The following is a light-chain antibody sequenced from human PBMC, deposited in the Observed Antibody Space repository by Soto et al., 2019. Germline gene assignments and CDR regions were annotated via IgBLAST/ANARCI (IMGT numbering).Light chain of an antibody. J-gene: IGLJ2*01. Sequence: QSALTQPASVSGSPGQSITISYTGTSSDVGSYNLVSWYQQHPGKAPKLIIYEGSKRPSGVSNRFSGSGSGNTASLTISGLQAEDEADYYCCSYAGSSTFVVFGGGTKLTVL. CDR1: SSDVGSYNL. V-gene: IGLV2-23*03. CDR3: CSYAGSSTFVV. CDR2: EGS.